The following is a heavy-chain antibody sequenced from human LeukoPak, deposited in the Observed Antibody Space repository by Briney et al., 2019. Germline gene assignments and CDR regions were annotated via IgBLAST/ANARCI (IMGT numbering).Heavy chain of an antibody. CDR2: IYYSGST. CDR3: ARISGPGDY. CDR1: GGSISSSSYY. Sequence: PSETLSLTCTVSGGSISSSSYYWGWLRQPPGKGREWIGSIYYSGSTYYNPSLKSRVTISVYTSKNQFSLKLSSVTAADTAVYYCARISGPGDYWGQGTLVTVSS. D-gene: IGHD3-10*01. J-gene: IGHJ4*02. V-gene: IGHV4-39*01.